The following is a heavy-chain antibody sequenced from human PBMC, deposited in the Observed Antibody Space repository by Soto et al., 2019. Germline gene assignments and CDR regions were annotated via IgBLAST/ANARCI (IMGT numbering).Heavy chain of an antibody. CDR1: GGSISGHY. V-gene: IGHV4-59*11. D-gene: IGHD1-26*01. CDR3: ARDGRGASGMDV. Sequence: SETLSLTCTVSGGSISGHYWSWVRQAPGKGLEWIGHIYYRGSTNYNPSLRSRSTISVDTSKNQFSLKLNSVTTADAAVYYCARDGRGASGMDVWGQGTKVTVSS. CDR2: IYYRGST. J-gene: IGHJ6*02.